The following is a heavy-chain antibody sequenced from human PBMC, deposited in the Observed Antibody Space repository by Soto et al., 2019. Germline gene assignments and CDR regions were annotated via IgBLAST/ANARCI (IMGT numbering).Heavy chain of an antibody. CDR1: GFTFSSYW. D-gene: IGHD2-8*01. V-gene: IGHV3-74*01. CDR3: ARGARPVYAIDLYYYYYMDV. J-gene: IGHJ6*03. CDR2: INSDGSST. Sequence: GGSLRLSCAASGFTFSSYWMHWVRQAPGKGLVWVSRINSDGSSTSYADSVKGRFTISRDNAKNTLYLQMNSLRAEDTAVYYCARGARPVYAIDLYYYYYMDVWGKGTTVTVSS.